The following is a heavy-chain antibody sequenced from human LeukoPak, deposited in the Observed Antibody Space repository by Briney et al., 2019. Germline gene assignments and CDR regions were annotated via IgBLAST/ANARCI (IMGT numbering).Heavy chain of an antibody. Sequence: GGSLRLSRAASGFTFSKYWMLWVRQAPGKGLESVSRINTDGTVTTYADSVKGRFTVSRDNADNTMFLQMNSVRDEDPAVYYCATKQWLAPPPDSWGQGTPVTVSS. V-gene: IGHV3-74*01. J-gene: IGHJ4*02. CDR2: INTDGTVT. D-gene: IGHD6-19*01. CDR1: GFTFSKYW. CDR3: ATKQWLAPPPDS.